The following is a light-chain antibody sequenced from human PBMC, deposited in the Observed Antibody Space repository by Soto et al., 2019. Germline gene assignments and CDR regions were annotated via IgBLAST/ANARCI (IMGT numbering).Light chain of an antibody. V-gene: IGKV3-20*01. CDR1: QSISNSY. Sequence: EVVLTQSPGTLSLSPRERATLSCRASQSISNSYLAWYQQKPGQAPRLLIYGASSRATGIPDRFSGSGSGTDFTLSISRVEPEDFAVYYCQQYGSPPLSFGQGTKLEI. J-gene: IGKJ2*01. CDR2: GAS. CDR3: QQYGSPPLS.